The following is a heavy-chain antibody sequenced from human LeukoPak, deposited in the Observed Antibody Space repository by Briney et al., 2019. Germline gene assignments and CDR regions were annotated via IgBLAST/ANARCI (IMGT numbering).Heavy chain of an antibody. D-gene: IGHD2-2*01. CDR2: ITWNGGGT. CDR3: VKDGLQYCTSTSCYEFQS. J-gene: IGHJ4*02. CDR1: GFSFDEYS. V-gene: IGHV3-43*01. Sequence: GGSLRLSCAASGFSFDEYSMHWVRQAPGKGLEWVSLITWNGGGTSYVDSVKGRFTISRDNKKSSLFLQMHSLRTEDTAFYFCVKDGLQYCTSTSCYEFQSWGQGTLVTVSS.